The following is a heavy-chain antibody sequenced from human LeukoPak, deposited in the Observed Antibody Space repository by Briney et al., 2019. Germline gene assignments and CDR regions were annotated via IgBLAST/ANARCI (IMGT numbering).Heavy chain of an antibody. CDR1: GYTFTGYY. CDR3: ARDGDIVVVPAALFDY. CDR2: INPNSGGT. Sequence: ASVKVSCKASGYTFTGYYMHWARQAPGQGLEWMGWINPNSGGTNYAQKFQGRVTMTRDTSISTAYMELSRLRSDDTAVYYCARDGDIVVVPAALFDYWGQGTLVTVSS. D-gene: IGHD2-2*01. V-gene: IGHV1-2*02. J-gene: IGHJ4*02.